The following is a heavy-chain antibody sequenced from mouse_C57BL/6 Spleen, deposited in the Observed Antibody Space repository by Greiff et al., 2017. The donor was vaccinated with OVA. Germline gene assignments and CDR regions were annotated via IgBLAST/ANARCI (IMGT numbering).Heavy chain of an antibody. CDR1: GYSFTGYY. J-gene: IGHJ3*01. CDR3: ARGGFAY. V-gene: IGHV1-42*01. CDR2: INPSTGGT. Sequence: EVQLQESGPELVKPGASVKISCKASGYSFTGYYMNWVKQSPEKSLEWIGEINPSTGGTTYNQKFKAKATLTIDKSSSTAYMQLKSLTSEYSAVYYCARGGFAYWGQGTLVTVSA.